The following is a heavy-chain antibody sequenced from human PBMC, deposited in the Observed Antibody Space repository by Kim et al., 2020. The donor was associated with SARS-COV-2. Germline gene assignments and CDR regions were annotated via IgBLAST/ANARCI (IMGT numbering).Heavy chain of an antibody. V-gene: IGHV1-18*04. CDR1: GYTFTSYG. CDR2: ISAYNGNT. Sequence: ASVKVSCKASGYTFTSYGISWVRQAPGQGLEWMGWISAYNGNTNYAQKLQGRVTMTTDTSTSTAYMELRSLTSDDTAVYYCARDRRYYDSSGYLGKADDYWGQGTLVTVSS. J-gene: IGHJ4*02. CDR3: ARDRRYYDSSGYLGKADDY. D-gene: IGHD3-22*01.